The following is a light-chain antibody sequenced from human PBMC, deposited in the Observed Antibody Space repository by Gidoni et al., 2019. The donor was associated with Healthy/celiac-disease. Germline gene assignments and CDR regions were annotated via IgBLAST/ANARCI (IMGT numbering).Light chain of an antibody. CDR2: KDS. Sequence: SYELTQPPSVSVSPGQTARITCSGDAFPKQYAYWYQQKPGQAPVLVIYKDSERPSGIPERFSGSSSGTTVTLTISGVQAEEEADYYCQSADSSGTYVVFGGGTKLTVL. V-gene: IGLV3-25*02. J-gene: IGLJ2*01. CDR3: QSADSSGTYVV. CDR1: AFPKQY.